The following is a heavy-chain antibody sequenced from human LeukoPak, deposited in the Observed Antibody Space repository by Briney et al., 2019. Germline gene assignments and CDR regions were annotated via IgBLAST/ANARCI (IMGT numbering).Heavy chain of an antibody. CDR2: INPSGGST. CDR1: GYTFTSYG. J-gene: IGHJ4*02. V-gene: IGHV1-46*01. CDR3: ARDSYDFWSGYPARPENYFDY. Sequence: ASVKVSCKASGYTFTSYGISWVRQAPGQGLEWMGIINPSGGSTSYAQKFQGRVTMTRDTSTSTVYMELSSLRSEDTAVYYCARDSYDFWSGYPARPENYFDYWGQGTLVTVSS. D-gene: IGHD3-3*01.